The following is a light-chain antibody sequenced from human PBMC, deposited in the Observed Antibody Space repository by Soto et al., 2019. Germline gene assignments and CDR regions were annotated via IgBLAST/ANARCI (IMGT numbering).Light chain of an antibody. J-gene: IGLJ2*01. CDR3: CSYAGRNTLI. Sequence: QSALTQPPSASGSPGQSVTISCTGTSSDVGIFNYVSWYQQHPDQAPKLFIFEVNKRPSGVPDRVSASKSGNTGSLTVSGLQAEDEADYYFCSYAGRNTLIFGGGTKLTVL. V-gene: IGLV2-8*01. CDR1: SSDVGIFNY. CDR2: EVN.